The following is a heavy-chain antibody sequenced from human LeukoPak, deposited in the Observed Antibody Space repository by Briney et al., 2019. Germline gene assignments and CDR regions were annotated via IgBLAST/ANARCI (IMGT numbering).Heavy chain of an antibody. CDR1: GGSISSYY. Sequence: SETLSLTCTVSGGSISSYYWSWIRQPPGKGLEWIGYIYYSGSTYYNPSLKSRVTISVGTSKNLFSLKLSSVTAADTALYYCARALGSGWYHPFDYWGQGALVTVSS. D-gene: IGHD6-13*01. CDR2: IYYSGST. J-gene: IGHJ4*02. CDR3: ARALGSGWYHPFDY. V-gene: IGHV4-59*01.